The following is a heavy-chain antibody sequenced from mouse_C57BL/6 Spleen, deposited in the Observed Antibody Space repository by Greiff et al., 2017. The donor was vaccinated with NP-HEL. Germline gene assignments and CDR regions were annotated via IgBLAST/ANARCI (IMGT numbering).Heavy chain of an antibody. Sequence: EVHLVESGGGLVKPGGSLKLSCAASGFTFSDYGMHWVRQAPEKGLEWVAYISSGSSNNYYADTVKGRFTISRDNAKNTLFLQRSSLRSEDTAMYYCAKGSAGFLYYFDYWGKGTTLTVSS. CDR3: AKGSAGFLYYFDY. CDR1: GFTFSDYG. CDR2: ISSGSSNN. J-gene: IGHJ2*01. D-gene: IGHD4-1*01. V-gene: IGHV5-17*01.